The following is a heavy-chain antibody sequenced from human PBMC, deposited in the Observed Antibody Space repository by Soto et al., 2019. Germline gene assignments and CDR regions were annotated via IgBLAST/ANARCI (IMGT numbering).Heavy chain of an antibody. CDR1: GFTFISSF. J-gene: IGHJ4*02. CDR3: ARYFRGSGRYFFDY. CDR2: INQDGGGT. Sequence: GGSLGLSCVASGFTFISSFMGWVRQAPGKGLEWVANINQDGGGTYYVDSVEGRFTISRDNAKDSLYLQMNSLRGEDTAVYYCARYFRGSGRYFFDYWGQGTLVTVSS. V-gene: IGHV3-7*03. D-gene: IGHD6-19*01.